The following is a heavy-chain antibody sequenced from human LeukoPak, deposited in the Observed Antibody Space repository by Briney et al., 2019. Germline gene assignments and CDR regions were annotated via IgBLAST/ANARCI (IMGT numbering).Heavy chain of an antibody. J-gene: IGHJ4*02. CDR1: GGSVSSGSYY. CDR2: IYYSGST. V-gene: IGHV4-61*01. D-gene: IGHD3-9*01. CDR3: ARPHGEGRYFDWLA. Sequence: PSETLSLTCTVSGGSVSSGSYYWSWIRQPPGKGLEWIGYIYYSGSTNYNPSPKSRVTISVDTSKNQFSLKLSSVTAADTAVYYCARPHGEGRYFDWLAWGQGTLVTVSS.